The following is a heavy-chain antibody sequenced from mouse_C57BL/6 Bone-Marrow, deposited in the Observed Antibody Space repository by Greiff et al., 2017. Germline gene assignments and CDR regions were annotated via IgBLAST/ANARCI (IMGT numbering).Heavy chain of an antibody. CDR3: ARLPNYGSSFDAMDY. V-gene: IGHV5-12*01. Sequence: EVQRVESGGGLVQPGGSLKLSCAASGFTFSDYYMYWVRQTPEKRLEWVAYISNGGGSTYYPDTVKGRFTISRDNAKNTLYLQMSRLKSEDTAMYYCARLPNYGSSFDAMDYWGQGTSVTVSS. CDR2: ISNGGGST. CDR1: GFTFSDYY. J-gene: IGHJ4*01. D-gene: IGHD1-1*01.